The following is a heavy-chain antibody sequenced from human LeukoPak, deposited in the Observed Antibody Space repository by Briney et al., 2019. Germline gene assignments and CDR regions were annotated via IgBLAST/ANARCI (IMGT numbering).Heavy chain of an antibody. J-gene: IGHJ6*02. D-gene: IGHD2-2*03. Sequence: ASVKVSCKASGYTFINYAMHWVRQAPGQRLEWMGWINAGNGNTKYSQKFQGRVTITRDTSASTVYMELSSLRSEDTAVYYCARDLDISREDVWGQGTTVTVSS. CDR2: INAGNGNT. V-gene: IGHV1-3*01. CDR3: ARDLDISREDV. CDR1: GYTFINYA.